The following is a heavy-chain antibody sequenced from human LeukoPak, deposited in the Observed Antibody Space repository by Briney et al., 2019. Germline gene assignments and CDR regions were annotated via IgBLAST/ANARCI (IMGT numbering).Heavy chain of an antibody. CDR1: GGSISSSNW. CDR2: IYHSGST. D-gene: IGHD3-22*01. J-gene: IGHJ5*02. CDR3: ASYTPYYYDSSGYYGPFDP. Sequence: SETLSLTCAVSGGSISSSNWWSWVRQPPGKGLEWIGEIYHSGSTNYNPSLKSRVTISVDKSKNQFSLKLSSVTAADTAVYYCASYTPYYYDSSGYYGPFDPWGQGTLVTVSS. V-gene: IGHV4-4*02.